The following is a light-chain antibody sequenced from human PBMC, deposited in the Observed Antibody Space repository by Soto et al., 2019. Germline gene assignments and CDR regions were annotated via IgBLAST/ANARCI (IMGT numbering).Light chain of an antibody. CDR1: QSVATN. Sequence: EIVMTQSPATLSVSPGERATLSCRSSQSVATNLAWYQQKPGQPPRLLIYGASTRATGIPARFSGSGSGTEFTLTISSLQSVDFAVYYCQQYNNWPPGTFGQGTKVDIK. CDR2: GAS. V-gene: IGKV3-15*01. J-gene: IGKJ1*01. CDR3: QQYNNWPPGT.